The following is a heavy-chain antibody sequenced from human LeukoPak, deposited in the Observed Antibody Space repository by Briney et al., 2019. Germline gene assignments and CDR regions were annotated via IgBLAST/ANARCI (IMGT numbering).Heavy chain of an antibody. CDR2: ISSSGSTI. D-gene: IGHD2-2*01. Sequence: GGSLRLSCAASGFTFSDYYMSWIRQAPGKGLEWVSYISSSGSTIYYADSVKGRFTISRDNAKNSLYPQMNSLRAEDTAVYYCARKVKGVTSYYFDYWGQGTLVTVSS. V-gene: IGHV3-11*01. CDR1: GFTFSDYY. CDR3: ARKVKGVTSYYFDY. J-gene: IGHJ4*02.